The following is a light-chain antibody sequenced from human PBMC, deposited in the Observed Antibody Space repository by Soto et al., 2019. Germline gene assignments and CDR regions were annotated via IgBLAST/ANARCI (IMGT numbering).Light chain of an antibody. CDR1: TSNIGDNY. V-gene: IGLV1-51*01. Sequence: QPVLTQPPAVSAAPGQKLTISCAGTTSNIGDNYVSWYQQVPGAAPKLLMYDNDKRPSGIPDRFSGSKSGTSATLGITGRQTGDEADYYCGTWDSSLSAVVFGGGTKLTVL. J-gene: IGLJ2*01. CDR3: GTWDSSLSAVV. CDR2: DND.